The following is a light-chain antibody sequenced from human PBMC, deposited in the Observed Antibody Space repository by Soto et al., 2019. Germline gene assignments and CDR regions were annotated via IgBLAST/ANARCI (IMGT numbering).Light chain of an antibody. CDR3: QQYGYYRT. CDR1: QSISNS. CDR2: DAS. Sequence: DIQMTQSPSILSVSVGDRVTITCRSSQSISNSLAWYQQRPGTAPKLLIYDASTLENGVPSRFSGSGSGTEFTLTISSLQPDDSATYYCQQYGYYRTFGQGTKVDIK. J-gene: IGKJ1*01. V-gene: IGKV1-5*01.